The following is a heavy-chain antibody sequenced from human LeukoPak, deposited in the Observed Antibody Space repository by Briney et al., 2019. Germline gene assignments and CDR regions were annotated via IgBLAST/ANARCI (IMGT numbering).Heavy chain of an antibody. CDR1: GFAFSNAW. CDR2: IKSKTNGETT. Sequence: PGGSLRLSCSASGFAFSNAWMSWVRQAPGKGLEWVGRIKSKTNGETTDYVAPLKGRFTISRDDSKNTLFLQVNTLKTEDTGRYYCTSDDPVNRSWGQGTLVTVSS. CDR3: TSDDPVNRS. J-gene: IGHJ4*02. V-gene: IGHV3-15*01.